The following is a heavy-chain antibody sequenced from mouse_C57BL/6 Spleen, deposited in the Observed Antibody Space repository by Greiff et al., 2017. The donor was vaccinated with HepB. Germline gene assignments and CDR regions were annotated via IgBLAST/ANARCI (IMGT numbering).Heavy chain of an antibody. Sequence: VKLMESGPELVKPGASVKISCKASGYAFSSSWMNWVKQRPGKGLEWIGRIYPGDGDTNYNGKFKGKATLTADKSSSTAYMQLSSLTSEDSAVYFCAREDYSNSAWFAYWGQGTLVTVSA. CDR1: GYAFSSSW. CDR3: AREDYSNSAWFAY. D-gene: IGHD2-5*01. CDR2: IYPGDGDT. V-gene: IGHV1-82*01. J-gene: IGHJ3*01.